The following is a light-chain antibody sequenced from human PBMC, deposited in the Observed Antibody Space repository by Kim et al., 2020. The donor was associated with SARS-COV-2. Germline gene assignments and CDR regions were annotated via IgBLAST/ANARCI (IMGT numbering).Light chain of an antibody. CDR2: GAA. CDR1: ESVSVSY. J-gene: IGKJ5*01. Sequence: PGERATVTCRARESVSVSYLALYRQKPGPAPRPLLYGAARRATGIPDRFRGSGSGTDSTLTISRLEPEDFAVDYCQQYGSSPPITFGQGTRLEIK. CDR3: QQYGSSPPIT. V-gene: IGKV3-20*01.